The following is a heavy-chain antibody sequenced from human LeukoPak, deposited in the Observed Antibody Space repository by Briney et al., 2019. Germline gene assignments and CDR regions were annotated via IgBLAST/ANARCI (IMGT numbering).Heavy chain of an antibody. CDR1: GFTFSNAW. V-gene: IGHV3-15*01. J-gene: IGHJ5*02. CDR3: TTDFYYYDSSGYYHNWFDP. Sequence: PGGSPRLSCAASGFTFSNAWMSWVRQAPGKGLEWVGRIKSKTDGGTTDYAAPVKGRFTISRDDSKNTLYLQMNSLKTEDTAVYYCTTDFYYYDSSGYYHNWFDPWGQGTLVTVSS. D-gene: IGHD3-22*01. CDR2: IKSKTDGGTT.